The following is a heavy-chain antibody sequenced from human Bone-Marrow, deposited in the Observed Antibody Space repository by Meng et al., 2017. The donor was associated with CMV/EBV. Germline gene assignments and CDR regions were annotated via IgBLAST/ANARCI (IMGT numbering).Heavy chain of an antibody. V-gene: IGHV4-59*01. CDR3: ARGYEKYQLLYWFDP. Sequence: GSLRLSCTVSGGSISSYYWSWIRQPPGKGLEWIGHIYYTGSITYNPSLKSRVTISVDTSKSQVSLKLTSVTAADTAVYYCARGYEKYQLLYWFDPWGQGTMVTVSS. CDR2: IYYTGSI. D-gene: IGHD2-2*01. CDR1: GGSISSYY. J-gene: IGHJ5*02.